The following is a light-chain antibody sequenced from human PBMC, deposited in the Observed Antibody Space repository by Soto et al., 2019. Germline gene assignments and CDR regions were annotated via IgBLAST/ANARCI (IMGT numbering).Light chain of an antibody. CDR2: GAS. CDR3: QQYNNWPRT. J-gene: IGKJ1*01. Sequence: EIVLTQSPATLSVSPGERATLSCRATQSLSSNLAWYQQRPGQPPRLLIYGASTRATGIPARFSGRGSGTEFTLSISSLQSEDFAVYYCQQYNNWPRTFGQGTKVDIK. CDR1: QSLSSN. V-gene: IGKV3-15*01.